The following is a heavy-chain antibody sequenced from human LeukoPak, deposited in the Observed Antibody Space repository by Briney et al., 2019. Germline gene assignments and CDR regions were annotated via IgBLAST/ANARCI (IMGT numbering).Heavy chain of an antibody. V-gene: IGHV3-21*01. CDR1: GFTFSSYS. D-gene: IGHD3-3*01. Sequence: TGGSLRLSCAASGFTFSSYSMNWVRQAPGKGLEWVSSISSSSSYIYYADSVKGRFTISRGNAKNSLYLQMNSLRAEDTAVYYCARMYYDLLDYFDYWGQGTLVTVSS. CDR3: ARMYYDLLDYFDY. J-gene: IGHJ4*02. CDR2: ISSSSSYI.